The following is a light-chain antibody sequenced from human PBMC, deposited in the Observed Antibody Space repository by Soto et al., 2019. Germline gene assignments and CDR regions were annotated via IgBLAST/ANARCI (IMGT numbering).Light chain of an antibody. Sequence: QSALTQPASVSGSPGQSIAISCTGTSSDVGAYDYVSWYQQRPGKAPKLMINDVNHRPSGVSNRFSGSKSGNTASLTISGLQAEDEADYYCSSYTSSGSVIFGGGTKLTVL. V-gene: IGLV2-14*03. CDR3: SSYTSSGSVI. CDR1: SSDVGAYDY. CDR2: DVN. J-gene: IGLJ2*01.